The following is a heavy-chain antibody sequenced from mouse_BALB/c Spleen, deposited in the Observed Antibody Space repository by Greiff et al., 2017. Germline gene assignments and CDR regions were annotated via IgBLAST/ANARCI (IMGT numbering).Heavy chain of an antibody. D-gene: IGHD1-2*01. CDR3: TRRTTAPPYYAMDY. CDR1: GYTFTSYY. Sequence: VKLVESGAELVKPGASVKLSCKASGYTFTSYYMYWVKQRPGQGLEWIGEINPSNGGTNFNEKFKSKATLTVDKSSSTAYMQLSSLTSEDSAVYYCTRRTTAPPYYAMDYWGQGTSVTVSS. J-gene: IGHJ4*01. V-gene: IGHV1S81*02. CDR2: INPSNGGT.